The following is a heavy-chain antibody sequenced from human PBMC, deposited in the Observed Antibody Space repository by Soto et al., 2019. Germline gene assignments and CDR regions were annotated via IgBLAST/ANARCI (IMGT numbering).Heavy chain of an antibody. CDR1: GFTFSSYG. CDR3: ARVDRSGLHFVY. Sequence: QVQLVESGGGVVQPGRSLRLSCAASGFTFSSYGMHWVRQAPGKGLEWVAVIWYDGSNKYYADSVKGRFTISRDNSKNTLYPQMNSLRAEDTAVYYCARVDRSGLHFVYWGQGTLVTVSS. J-gene: IGHJ4*02. D-gene: IGHD5-12*01. V-gene: IGHV3-33*01. CDR2: IWYDGSNK.